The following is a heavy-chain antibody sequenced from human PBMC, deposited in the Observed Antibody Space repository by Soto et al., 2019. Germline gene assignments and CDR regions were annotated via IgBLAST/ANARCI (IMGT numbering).Heavy chain of an antibody. V-gene: IGHV4-59*01. D-gene: IGHD6-19*01. Sequence: SETLALTCVVSGGSISGSYWSWIRQSPGKGLEWLGYVYYTGSTNYSPSLRSRVSISVDTSKNEFSLRLSSVTAADTAVYFCARSVAVPGAHIDYWGQGTQVTVSS. CDR2: VYYTGST. CDR1: GGSISGSY. J-gene: IGHJ4*02. CDR3: ARSVAVPGAHIDY.